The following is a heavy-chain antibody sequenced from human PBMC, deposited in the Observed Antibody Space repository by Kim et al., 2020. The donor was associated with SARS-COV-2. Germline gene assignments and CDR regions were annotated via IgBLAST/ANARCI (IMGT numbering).Heavy chain of an antibody. V-gene: IGHV3-11*06. J-gene: IGHJ3*01. D-gene: IGHD2-21*01. Sequence: KGRFTTSRDNAENSLYLQINSLRAEDTAVYYCAREGDYRDGDPYYRDAFDFWGQGTMVTVSS. CDR3: AREGDYRDGDPYYRDAFDF.